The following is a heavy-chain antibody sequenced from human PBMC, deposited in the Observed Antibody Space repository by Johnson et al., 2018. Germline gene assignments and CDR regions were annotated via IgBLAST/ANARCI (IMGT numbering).Heavy chain of an antibody. CDR3: ARDGQPRDYYYYGMDV. J-gene: IGHJ6*02. CDR1: GFTFSTYG. Sequence: QVQLVESGGGVVQPGRSLRLSCAASGFTFSTYGMHWVRQAPGKGLDWVAVISYDENYKYYADSVKGRFTISRDNSKNTLYLQMNSLRAEDTAVYYCARDGQPRDYYYYGMDVWGQGTTVTVSS. V-gene: IGHV3-30*03. CDR2: ISYDENYK.